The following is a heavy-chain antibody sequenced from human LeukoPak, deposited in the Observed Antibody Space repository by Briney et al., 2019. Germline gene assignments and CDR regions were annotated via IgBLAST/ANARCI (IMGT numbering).Heavy chain of an antibody. CDR2: ISAYNGNT. D-gene: IGHD2-21*02. CDR1: GYTFTSYG. CDR3: ARGYCGGDCYDAFDI. V-gene: IGHV1-18*01. J-gene: IGHJ3*02. Sequence: ASVKVSCKASGYTFTSYGIIWVRQAPGQGLEWMGWISAYNGNTNYAQKLQGRVTMTTDTSTSTAYMELRSLRSDDTAVYYCARGYCGGDCYDAFDIWGQGTMVTVSS.